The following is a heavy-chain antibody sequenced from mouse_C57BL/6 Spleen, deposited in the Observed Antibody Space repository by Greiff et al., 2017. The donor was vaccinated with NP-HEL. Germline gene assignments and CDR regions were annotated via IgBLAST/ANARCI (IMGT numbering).Heavy chain of an antibody. CDR2: ISSGGDYI. CDR3: TRANPFYYYGSSASGYFDV. J-gene: IGHJ1*03. Sequence: EVQLVESGEGLVKPGGSLKLSCAASGFTFSSYAMSWVRQTPEKRLEWVAYISSGGDYIYYADTVKGRFTISRDNARNTLYLQMSSLKSEDTAMYYCTRANPFYYYGSSASGYFDVWGTGTTVTVSS. D-gene: IGHD1-1*01. CDR1: GFTFSSYA. V-gene: IGHV5-9-1*02.